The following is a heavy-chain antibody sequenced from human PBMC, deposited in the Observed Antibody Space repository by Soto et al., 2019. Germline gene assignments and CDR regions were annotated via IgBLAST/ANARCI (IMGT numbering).Heavy chain of an antibody. J-gene: IGHJ6*02. CDR3: ARGRGYADLPNDYGMDV. V-gene: IGHV4-30-4*01. Sequence: PSETLSLTCTVSGGSISSGDYYWSWIRQPPGKGLEWIGYIYYSGSTYYNPSLKSRVTISVDTSKNQFSLKLSSVTAADTAVYYCARGRGYADLPNDYGMDVWGQGTTVT. D-gene: IGHD3-10*01. CDR1: GGSISSGDYY. CDR2: IYYSGST.